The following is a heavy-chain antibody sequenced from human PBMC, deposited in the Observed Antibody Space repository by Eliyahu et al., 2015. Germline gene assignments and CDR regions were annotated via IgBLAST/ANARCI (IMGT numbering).Heavy chain of an antibody. CDR2: IWYDGSNK. D-gene: IGHD1-1*01. CDR3: AGSWNREEYMDV. V-gene: IGHV3-33*01. CDR1: GFTFSSYG. Sequence: QVQLVESGGGVVQPGRSLRLSCXASGFTFSSYGMHWVRQAPGKGLEWVAVIWYDGSNKYYADSVKGRFTISRDNSKNTLYLQMNSLRAEDTAVYYCAGSWNREEYMDVWGKGTTVTVSS. J-gene: IGHJ6*03.